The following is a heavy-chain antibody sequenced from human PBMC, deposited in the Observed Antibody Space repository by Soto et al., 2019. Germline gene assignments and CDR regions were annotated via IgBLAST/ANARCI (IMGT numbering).Heavy chain of an antibody. J-gene: IGHJ4*02. V-gene: IGHV1-18*01. CDR1: GYTFTNFD. CDR2: ISTYNGDT. D-gene: IGHD5-12*01. CDR3: ARDNSGSDY. Sequence: QVQLVQSGAEVKRPGASVKVSCKTSGYTFTNFDINWVRQAPGQGLEWMGWISTYNGDTSYAQKFQDRVTVTTDTSTSTAYMELVTLRSDDTAIYYCARDNSGSDYWGQGTLVTGSS.